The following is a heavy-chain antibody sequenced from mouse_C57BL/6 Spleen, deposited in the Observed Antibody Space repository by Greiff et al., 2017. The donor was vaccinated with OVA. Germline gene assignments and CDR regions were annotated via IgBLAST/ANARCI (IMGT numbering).Heavy chain of an antibody. CDR2: IRSKSSNYAT. CDR3: VRERPYYGNYGWYFDV. V-gene: IGHV10-3*01. Sequence: DVMLVESGGGLVQPKGSLKLSCAASGFTFNTYAMHWVRQAPGKGLEWVARIRSKSSNYATYYADSVKDRFTISRDDSQSMLYLQMNNLKTEDTAMYYCVRERPYYGNYGWYFDVWGTGTTVTVSS. J-gene: IGHJ1*03. D-gene: IGHD2-10*01. CDR1: GFTFNTYA.